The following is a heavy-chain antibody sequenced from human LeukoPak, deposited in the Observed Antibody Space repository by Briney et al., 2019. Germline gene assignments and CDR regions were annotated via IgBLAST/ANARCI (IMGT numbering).Heavy chain of an antibody. CDR2: IYYSGST. J-gene: IGHJ6*03. Sequence: PSGTLSLTCAVSGGSISSSNWWGWIRQPPGKGLEWIGTIYYSGSTYYNPSLKSRVTISVDTSKNHFSLRLSSVTAADTAVYYCARLELTYYYYMDVWGKGTTVTVSS. V-gene: IGHV4-39*02. CDR1: GGSISSSNW. D-gene: IGHD1-7*01. CDR3: ARLELTYYYYMDV.